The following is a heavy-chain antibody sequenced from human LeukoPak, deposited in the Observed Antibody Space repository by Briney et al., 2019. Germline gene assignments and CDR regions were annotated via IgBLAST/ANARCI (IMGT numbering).Heavy chain of an antibody. CDR3: AKSIRWFGELLPFDC. Sequence: GGSLGLSCAASGFTFSSYAMSWVRQAPGKGLEWVSAISGSGGSTYYADSVKGRFTISRDNSKNTLYLQMNSLRAEDTAVYYCAKSIRWFGELLPFDCWGQGTLVTVSS. V-gene: IGHV3-23*01. D-gene: IGHD3-10*01. J-gene: IGHJ4*02. CDR1: GFTFSSYA. CDR2: ISGSGGST.